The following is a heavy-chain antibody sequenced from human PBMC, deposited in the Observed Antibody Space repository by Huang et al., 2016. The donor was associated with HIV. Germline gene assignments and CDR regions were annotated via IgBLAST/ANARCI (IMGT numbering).Heavy chain of an antibody. Sequence: VESGGGVVQPGRSLRLSCTVSGFTFSDFAMHWFRQAPGKGLEWVAVISYDGSKKFHADSLKGRFIISRDNSRKTLYLHMNSLRSDDTAMYYCAKATGITLDLGDTWGQGTLVSVSP. CDR2: ISYDGSKK. D-gene: IGHD3-10*01. V-gene: IGHV3-30*18. CDR1: GFTFSDFA. J-gene: IGHJ5*02. CDR3: AKATGITLDLGDT.